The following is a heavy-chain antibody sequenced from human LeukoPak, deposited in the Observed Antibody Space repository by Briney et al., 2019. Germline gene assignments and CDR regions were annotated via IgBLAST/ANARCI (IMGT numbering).Heavy chain of an antibody. CDR2: INPSGGST. V-gene: IGHV1-46*01. D-gene: IGHD3-10*01. CDR1: GYTFISHY. Sequence: ASVKVSCKASGYTFISHYMHWVRQAPGQGLEWMGIINPSGGSTNYAQKFQGRVTMTRDTPTSTVYMELSNLRSEDTAVYYCARDPYYGSGSNNYFDYWGQGTLVTVSS. J-gene: IGHJ4*02. CDR3: ARDPYYGSGSNNYFDY.